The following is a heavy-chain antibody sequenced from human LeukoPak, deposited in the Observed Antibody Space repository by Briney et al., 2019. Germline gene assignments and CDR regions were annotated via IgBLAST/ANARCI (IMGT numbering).Heavy chain of an antibody. D-gene: IGHD3-10*01. J-gene: IGHJ4*02. CDR3: ARHYYGSGSYYTLDY. CDR2: IYPGDSDT. V-gene: IGHV5-51*01. CDR1: GYSFTSYW. Sequence: GESLKISCKGSGYSFTSYWIGWVRQMPGKGLEWMGIIYPGDSDTRYSPSFQGQVTISADKSISTAYLQWSSLKASDTAMYYCARHYYGSGSYYTLDYWGQGTLVTVSS.